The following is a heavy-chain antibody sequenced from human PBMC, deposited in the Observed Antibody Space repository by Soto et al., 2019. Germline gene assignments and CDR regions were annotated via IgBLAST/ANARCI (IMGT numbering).Heavy chain of an antibody. D-gene: IGHD2-2*01. CDR2: ISGSGGST. CDR1: GFTFSSYA. CDR3: ADIVVVPAAMFIGSSYGMDV. J-gene: IGHJ6*02. V-gene: IGHV3-23*01. Sequence: GGSLRLSCAASGFTFSSYAMSWVRQAPGKGLEWVSAISGSGGSTYYADSVKGRFTISRDNSKNTLYLQMNSLRAEDTAVYYCADIVVVPAAMFIGSSYGMDVWGQGTTVTVSS.